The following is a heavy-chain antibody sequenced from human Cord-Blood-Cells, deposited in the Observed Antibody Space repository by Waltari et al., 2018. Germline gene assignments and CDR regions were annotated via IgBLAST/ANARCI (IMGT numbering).Heavy chain of an antibody. J-gene: IGHJ6*02. D-gene: IGHD3-22*01. CDR1: GGSFSGYY. CDR2: INHSGST. Sequence: QVQLQQWGAGLLKPSETLSLTCAVYGGSFSGYYWSWIRQPPGKGLGWIGEINHSGSTNYNPSLKSRVTISVDTSKNQFSLKLSSVTAADTAVYYCAREGGRNYYDSSGYYYYYGMDVWGQGTTVTVSS. CDR3: AREGGRNYYDSSGYYYYYGMDV. V-gene: IGHV4-34*01.